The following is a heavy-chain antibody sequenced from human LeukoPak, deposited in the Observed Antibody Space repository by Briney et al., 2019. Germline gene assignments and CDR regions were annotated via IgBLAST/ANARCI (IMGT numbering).Heavy chain of an antibody. D-gene: IGHD6-19*01. CDR1: GFTFSSYS. J-gene: IGHJ4*02. CDR3: ARPGIAVAGEFFDY. V-gene: IGHV3-21*01. CDR2: IRSSSSYI. Sequence: PGGSLRLSCAASGFTFSSYSMNWVRRAPGKGLEWVSFIRSSSSYIYYAESVKGRFTISRDNAKNSLYLQMNSLRAEDTAVYYCARPGIAVAGEFFDYWGQGTLVTVSS.